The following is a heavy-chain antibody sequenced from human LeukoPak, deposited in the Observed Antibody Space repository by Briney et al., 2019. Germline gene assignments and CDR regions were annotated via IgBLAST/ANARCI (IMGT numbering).Heavy chain of an antibody. CDR2: IYSGGST. D-gene: IGHD3-22*01. V-gene: IGHV3-53*01. CDR3: AKGEVNYYDSSGFYGGFHY. Sequence: GGSLRLSCAASGFTVSSNYMSWVRQAPGKGLEWVSVIYSGGSTYYADSVKGRFTISRDNSKNTLYLQIRSLRAEDTAVYYCAKGEVNYYDSSGFYGGFHYWGQGTLVTVSS. CDR1: GFTVSSNY. J-gene: IGHJ4*02.